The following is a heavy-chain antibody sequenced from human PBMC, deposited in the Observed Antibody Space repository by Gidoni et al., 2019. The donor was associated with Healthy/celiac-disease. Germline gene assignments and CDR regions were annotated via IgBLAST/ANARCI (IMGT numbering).Heavy chain of an antibody. D-gene: IGHD3-3*01. CDR3: AKGPYDFWSGYYDVFDY. Sequence: EVQLLESGGGLVQPGGSLRLSCAASGFPFSRYAMSWVRQAPGKGLEWVSAISGSGGSTYYADSVKGRFTISRDNSKNTLYLQMNSLRAEDTAVYYCAKGPYDFWSGYYDVFDYWGQGTLVTVSS. J-gene: IGHJ4*02. CDR1: GFPFSRYA. CDR2: ISGSGGST. V-gene: IGHV3-23*01.